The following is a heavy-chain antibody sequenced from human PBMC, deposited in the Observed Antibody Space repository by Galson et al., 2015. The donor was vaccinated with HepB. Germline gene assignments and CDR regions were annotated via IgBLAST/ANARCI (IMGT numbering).Heavy chain of an antibody. J-gene: IGHJ4*02. CDR2: INPSAGST. CDR1: GYTFTSYG. V-gene: IGHV1-46*04. CDR3: ARVGGGYSGYEADY. D-gene: IGHD5-12*01. Sequence: VSCKASGYTFTSYGISWVRQAPGQGLEWMGIINPSAGSTAYAQKLQGRVTMTRDTSTSTVYMDLNSLRSDDTAVYYCARVGGGYSGYEADYWGQGTLVTVSS.